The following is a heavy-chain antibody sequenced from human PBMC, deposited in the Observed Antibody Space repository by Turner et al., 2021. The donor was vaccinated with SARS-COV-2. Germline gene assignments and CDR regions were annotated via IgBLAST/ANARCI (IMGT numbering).Heavy chain of an antibody. D-gene: IGHD3-10*01. V-gene: IGHV4-39*01. CDR2: IYNSGST. Sequence: LQLLESFPGLVKPSETLSLPCTVSGGSISRSSYYWGWLRQPPGKGLEWIEGIYNSGSTYYNQSLKSRVTISVDTSKNQLSLKMSSVTAEDTAVYYCASLWFGELYYFDYWGQGTLVTVSS. CDR1: GGSISRSSYY. J-gene: IGHJ4*02. CDR3: ASLWFGELYYFDY.